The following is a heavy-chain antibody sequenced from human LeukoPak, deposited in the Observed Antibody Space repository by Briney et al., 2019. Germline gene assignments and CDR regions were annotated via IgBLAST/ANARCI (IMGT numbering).Heavy chain of an antibody. Sequence: SETQSLTCTVSGGSIRSYYWSWIRQPPGKGLEWIGEINHSGSTNYNPSLKSRVTISVDTSKNQFSLKLSSVTAADTAVYYCARSGDSGWYHYWGQGTLVTVSS. CDR1: GGSIRSYY. CDR3: ARSGDSGWYHY. D-gene: IGHD6-19*01. V-gene: IGHV4-34*01. J-gene: IGHJ4*02. CDR2: INHSGST.